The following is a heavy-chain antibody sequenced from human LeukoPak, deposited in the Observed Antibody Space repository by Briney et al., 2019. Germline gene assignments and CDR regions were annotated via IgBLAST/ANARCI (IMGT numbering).Heavy chain of an antibody. CDR3: ARASPRWLPDY. CDR1: GGTFSSYA. V-gene: IGHV1-18*01. Sequence: GASVKVSCKASGGTFSSYAISWVRQAPGQGLEWMGWISAYNGNTNYAQKLQGRVTMTTDTSTSTAYMELRSLRSDDTAVYYCARASPRWLPDYWGQGTLVTVSS. D-gene: IGHD5-24*01. J-gene: IGHJ4*02. CDR2: ISAYNGNT.